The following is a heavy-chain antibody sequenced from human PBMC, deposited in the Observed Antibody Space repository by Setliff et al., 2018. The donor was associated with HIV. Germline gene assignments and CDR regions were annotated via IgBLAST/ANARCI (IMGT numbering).Heavy chain of an antibody. D-gene: IGHD6-13*01. V-gene: IGHV4-59*08. CDR1: GGSISTYY. CDR2: IYYSGST. Sequence: LSLTCTVSGGSISTYYWSWIRQPPGKGLEWIGYIYYSGSTNYKPSLKSRVTISVDTSKNQFSLRLSSVTAADTAVYYCARHAIAAAGRGDNWFDPWGQGTLVTVSS. J-gene: IGHJ5*02. CDR3: ARHAIAAAGRGDNWFDP.